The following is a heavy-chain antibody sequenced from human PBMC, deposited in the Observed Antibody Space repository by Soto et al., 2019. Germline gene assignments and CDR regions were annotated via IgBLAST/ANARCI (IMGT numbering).Heavy chain of an antibody. D-gene: IGHD3-3*01. J-gene: IGHJ4*02. CDR3: ARDGRNLDYDFWSGYYTARFDY. Sequence: GGSLRLSCAASGFTFSSYWMSWVRKAPGKGLEWVANIKQDGSEKYYVDSVKGRFTISRDNAKNSLYLQMNSLRAEDTAVYYCARDGRNLDYDFWSGYYTARFDYWGQGTLVTVSS. CDR1: GFTFSSYW. CDR2: IKQDGSEK. V-gene: IGHV3-7*01.